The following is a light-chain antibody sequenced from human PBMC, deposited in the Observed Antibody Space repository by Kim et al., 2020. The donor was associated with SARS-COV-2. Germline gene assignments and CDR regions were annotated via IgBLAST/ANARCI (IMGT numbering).Light chain of an antibody. CDR1: SLRSFY. J-gene: IGLJ3*02. CDR3: TSRDSSGNHWV. Sequence: SSELTQDPAVSVALGQTVRITCQGDSLRSFYASWYQQKPGQAPVLVIYGKNNRPSGIPDRFSGSISGNTASLTITGAQAEDEADYYFTSRDSSGNHWVFG. CDR2: GKN. V-gene: IGLV3-19*01.